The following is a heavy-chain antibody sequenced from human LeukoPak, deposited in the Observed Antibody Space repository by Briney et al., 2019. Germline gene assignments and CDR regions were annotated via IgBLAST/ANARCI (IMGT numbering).Heavy chain of an antibody. V-gene: IGHV4-61*01. D-gene: IGHD2-15*01. CDR3: ARLGGGRGRAFDI. CDR2: IHYSGST. CDR1: GGSISSGNYY. J-gene: IGHJ3*02. Sequence: SQTLSLTCTVSGGSISSGNYYWGWIRRPPGEGLEWIAYIHYSGSTDYNPSLKSRATVSIDTSKKQFSLRLSSVTAADTAVYYCARLGGGRGRAFDIWGQGTMVTVSS.